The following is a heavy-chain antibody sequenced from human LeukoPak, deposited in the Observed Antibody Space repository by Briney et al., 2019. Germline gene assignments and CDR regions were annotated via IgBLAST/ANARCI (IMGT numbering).Heavy chain of an antibody. V-gene: IGHV3-48*04. CDR1: GFTFSSYS. CDR3: ARDRPESGYDNDY. D-gene: IGHD5-12*01. Sequence: PGGSLRLSFTASGFTFSSYSMNWVRQAPGKGLEWLSYITSSSSSIFYADSVKGRFTISRDNAKSSLYLQMSTLRVEDTAVYYCARDRPESGYDNDYWGQGTLVTVSS. J-gene: IGHJ4*02. CDR2: ITSSSSSI.